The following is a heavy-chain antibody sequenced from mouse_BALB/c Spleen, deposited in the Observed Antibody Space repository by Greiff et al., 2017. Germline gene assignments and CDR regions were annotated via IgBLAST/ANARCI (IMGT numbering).Heavy chain of an antibody. CDR2: IDPETGGT. V-gene: IGHV1-15*01. CDR1: GYTFTDYE. D-gene: IGHD2-1*01. CDR3: ARDGNSHFDY. Sequence: VKLQQSGAELVRPGASVTLSCKASGYTFTDYEMHWVKQTPVHGLEWIGAIDPETGGTAYNQKFKGKATLTADKSSSTAYMELRSLTSEDSAVYYCARDGNSHFDYWGQGTTLTVSS. J-gene: IGHJ2*01.